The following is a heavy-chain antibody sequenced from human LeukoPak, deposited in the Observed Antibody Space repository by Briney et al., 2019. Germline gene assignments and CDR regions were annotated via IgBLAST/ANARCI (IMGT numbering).Heavy chain of an antibody. CDR2: VYTSGNT. D-gene: IGHD1-26*01. Sequence: SETLSLTCTVSGGSFTSYYWSWIRQPPGKGLEWIGYVYTSGNTNYNPTLKSRVTISVDMSTKQFSLKLSSVTAEDTAVYYCARLLLGTTLDYWGQGSLVTVSS. CDR3: ARLLLGTTLDY. CDR1: GGSFTSYY. J-gene: IGHJ4*02. V-gene: IGHV4-4*09.